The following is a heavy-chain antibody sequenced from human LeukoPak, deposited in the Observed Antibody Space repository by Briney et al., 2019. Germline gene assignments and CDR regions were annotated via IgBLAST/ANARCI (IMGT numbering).Heavy chain of an antibody. D-gene: IGHD6-13*01. J-gene: IGHJ6*02. CDR3: ARDDPGYSSTKNGMDD. Sequence: SQTLSLTCTVSGGSISSGSYYWSWIRQPAGKGLEWIGRIYTSGSTNYNPSLKSRVTISVDTSKNQFSLKLSSVTAADTAVYYCARDDPGYSSTKNGMDDWGQGTTVTVPS. CDR2: IYTSGST. V-gene: IGHV4-61*02. CDR1: GGSISSGSYY.